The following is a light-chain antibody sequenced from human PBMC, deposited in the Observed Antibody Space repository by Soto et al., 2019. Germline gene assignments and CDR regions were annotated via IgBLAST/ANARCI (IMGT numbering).Light chain of an antibody. CDR3: AVWDDSLNGPV. CDR1: SSNIGSNT. Sequence: QSVLTQPPSVSGTPGQRVTISCSGSSSNIGSNTVNWYQQLPGTAPKLLIYSNDQRPSGVPDRFSDHKSGTSDSLAITGLQSEDEADYYCAVWDDSLNGPVFGGGTKLTVL. J-gene: IGLJ3*02. V-gene: IGLV1-44*01. CDR2: SND.